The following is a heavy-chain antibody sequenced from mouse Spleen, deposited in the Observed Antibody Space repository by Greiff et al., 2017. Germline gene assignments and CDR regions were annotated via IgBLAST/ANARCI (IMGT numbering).Heavy chain of an antibody. D-gene: IGHD5-5*01. CDR1: GFTFSDYG. J-gene: IGHJ4*01. CDR2: ISSGSSTI. Sequence: EVKVVESGGGLVKPGGSLKLSCAASGFTFSDYGIHWVRQAPEKGLEWVAYISSGSSTIYYADTVKGRFTISRDNAKNTLFLQMTSLRSEDTAMYYCARRDYLYAMDYWGQGTSVTVSS. CDR3: ARRDYLYAMDY. V-gene: IGHV5-17*01.